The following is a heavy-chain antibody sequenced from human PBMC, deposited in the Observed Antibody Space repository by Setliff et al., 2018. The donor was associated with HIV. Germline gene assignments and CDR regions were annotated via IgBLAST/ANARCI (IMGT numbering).Heavy chain of an antibody. J-gene: IGHJ4*02. CDR1: GFTFSTYW. D-gene: IGHD3-16*01. Sequence: PGGSLRLSCVASGFTFSTYWMHWVRQSPGKGLVWVSRINSDGSVTNYADSVKGRFTISRDNAKNTLYLQMSSLRADDTAVYYCARVDDDYVWARTYFDYWGQGSLVTVSS. CDR3: ARVDDDYVWARTYFDY. CDR2: INSDGSVT. V-gene: IGHV3-74*01.